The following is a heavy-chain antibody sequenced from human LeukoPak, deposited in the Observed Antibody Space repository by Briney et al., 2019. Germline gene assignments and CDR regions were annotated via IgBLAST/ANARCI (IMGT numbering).Heavy chain of an antibody. Sequence: QPGRSLRLSCAASGFTFSSYAMRWVRQAPGKGLEWVAVISYDGSNKYYADSVKGRFTISRDNSKNTLYLQMNSLRAEDTAVYYCARDWKRVPAALVYYGMDVWDKGTTVTVSS. CDR1: GFTFSSYA. D-gene: IGHD2-2*01. J-gene: IGHJ6*04. V-gene: IGHV3-30*04. CDR2: ISYDGSNK. CDR3: ARDWKRVPAALVYYGMDV.